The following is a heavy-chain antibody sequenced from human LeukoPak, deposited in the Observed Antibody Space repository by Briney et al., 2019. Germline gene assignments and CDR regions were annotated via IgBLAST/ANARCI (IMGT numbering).Heavy chain of an antibody. V-gene: IGHV3-33*01. CDR1: GFTFSSYG. CDR3: AREGGNSDAFDI. J-gene: IGHJ3*02. Sequence: GGSLRLSCAASGFTFSSYGMHWVREAPGKGLEWVAVIWYDGSNKYYADSVKGRFTISRDNSKNTLYLQMNSLRAEDTAVYYCAREGGNSDAFDIWGQGTMVTVSS. D-gene: IGHD4-23*01. CDR2: IWYDGSNK.